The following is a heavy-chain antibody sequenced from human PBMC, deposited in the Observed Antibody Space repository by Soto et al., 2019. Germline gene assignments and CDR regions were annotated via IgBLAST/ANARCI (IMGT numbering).Heavy chain of an antibody. V-gene: IGHV1-46*01. J-gene: IGHJ3*02. CDR1: GYTFTSYY. D-gene: IGHD6-19*01. Sequence: ASVKVSCKASGYTFTSYYMHWVRQAPGQGLEWMGIINPSGGSTSYAQKFQGRVTMTRDTSTSTVYMELSSLRSEDTAVYYCARDGRAVARYDAFDIWGQGAMVTVSS. CDR2: INPSGGST. CDR3: ARDGRAVARYDAFDI.